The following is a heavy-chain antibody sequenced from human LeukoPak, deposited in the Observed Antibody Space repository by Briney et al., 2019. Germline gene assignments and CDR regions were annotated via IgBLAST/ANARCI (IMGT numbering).Heavy chain of an antibody. CDR1: GFTFSSHA. CDR2: ISGSGGST. J-gene: IGHJ4*02. CDR3: AKGMWITFGGVIVPYFDY. D-gene: IGHD3-16*02. V-gene: IGHV3-23*01. Sequence: PGRSLRLSCAASGFTFSSHAMSWVRQAPGKGLEWVSAISGSGGSTYYADSVKGRFTISRDNSKNTLYLQMNSLRAEDTAVYYCAKGMWITFGGVIVPYFDYWGQGTLVTVSS.